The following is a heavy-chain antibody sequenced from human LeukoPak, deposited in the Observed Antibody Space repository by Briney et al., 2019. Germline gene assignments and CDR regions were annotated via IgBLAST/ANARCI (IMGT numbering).Heavy chain of an antibody. D-gene: IGHD1-26*01. CDR3: AKSGGYGLIDY. Sequence: SETLSLTCTVSGASVSGSPYYWGWIRQPPGKGLEWIGSIYSSGSTYYNASLQSRVTISIETSRNQISLRLNSVTAADTAIYYCAKSGGYGLIDYWGQGTLVTVSS. CDR2: IYSSGST. V-gene: IGHV4-39*01. J-gene: IGHJ4*02. CDR1: GASVSGSPYY.